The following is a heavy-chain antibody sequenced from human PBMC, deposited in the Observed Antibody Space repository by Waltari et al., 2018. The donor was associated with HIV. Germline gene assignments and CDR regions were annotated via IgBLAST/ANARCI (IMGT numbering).Heavy chain of an antibody. V-gene: IGHV5-51*03. J-gene: IGHJ4*02. CDR2: IYPGDSET. Sequence: EVQLVQSGAEVKKTGESLKISCKASGYTFTSYWIGWVRQMPGKGLEWMGIIYPGDSETRYSPSFQGQVSISGDKSFNIAYLQWSSLKASDTAVYYCARRRGYDWDYWGQGTLVTVSS. CDR1: GYTFTSYW. D-gene: IGHD5-12*01. CDR3: ARRRGYDWDY.